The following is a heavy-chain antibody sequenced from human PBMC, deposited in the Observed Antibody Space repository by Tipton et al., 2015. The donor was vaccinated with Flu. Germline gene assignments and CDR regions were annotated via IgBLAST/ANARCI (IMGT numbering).Heavy chain of an antibody. J-gene: IGHJ5*02. D-gene: IGHD3-10*01. CDR1: GGSISSYY. CDR3: ARVQGYCYGSGIANWFDP. CDR2: IYYSGST. Sequence: LRLSCTVSGGSISSYYWSWIRQPPGKGLEWIGYIYYSGSTNYNPSLKSRVTISVDTSKNQFSLKLSSVTAADTAVYYCARVQGYCYGSGIANWFDPWGQGTLVTVSS. V-gene: IGHV4-59*01.